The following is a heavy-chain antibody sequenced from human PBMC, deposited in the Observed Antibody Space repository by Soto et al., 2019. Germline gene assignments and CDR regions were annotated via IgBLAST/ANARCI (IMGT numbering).Heavy chain of an antibody. V-gene: IGHV1-3*01. CDR1: GYTFTSYA. J-gene: IGHJ5*02. CDR2: INAGNGNT. CDR3: AREWDYGGWFDP. D-gene: IGHD4-17*01. Sequence: GASVKVSCKASGYTFTSYAMHWVRQAPGQRLEWMGWINAGNGNTKYSQKLQGRVTITRDTSASTAYMELSSLRSEDTAVYYCAREWDYGGWFDPWGQGTLVTVSS.